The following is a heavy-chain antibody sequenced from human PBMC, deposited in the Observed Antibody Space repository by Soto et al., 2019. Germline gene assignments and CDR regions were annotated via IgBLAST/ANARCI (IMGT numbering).Heavy chain of an antibody. CDR1: GFNFNFYW. J-gene: IGHJ5*02. CDR3: VRDSPTNLEDADTVASWFDP. D-gene: IGHD5-12*01. CDR2: INGDGSTA. Sequence: EVLLVESGGGLVQPGGSLRLSCAASGFNFNFYWMHWVRQAPGKGLVWVSRINGDGSTADYADSVKGRFTISRDNAKNTLFLPMDSLRVEVTALYYCVRDSPTNLEDADTVASWFDPCGQGTLVTVSS. V-gene: IGHV3-74*01.